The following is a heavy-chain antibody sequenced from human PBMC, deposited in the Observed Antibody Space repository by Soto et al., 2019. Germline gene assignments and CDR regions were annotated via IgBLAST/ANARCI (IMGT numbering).Heavy chain of an antibody. CDR1: GYTFTRYG. Sequence: QVHLVQSGAEWKKPGASVKVSCKTSGYTFTRYGISWARQAPGQGLEWMGWISGYDGRTNFAQKVQDRVSKTTETSASTVYMKQKTLSSVDTAVYYCGREGDVPYYYAGMDVWCQVTTVTV. CDR3: GREGDVPYYYAGMDV. V-gene: IGHV1-18*01. J-gene: IGHJ6*02. CDR2: ISGYDGRT. D-gene: IGHD3-22*01.